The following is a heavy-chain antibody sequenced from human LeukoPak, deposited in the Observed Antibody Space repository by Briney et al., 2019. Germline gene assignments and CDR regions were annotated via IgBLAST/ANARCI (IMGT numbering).Heavy chain of an antibody. J-gene: IGHJ6*03. D-gene: IGHD3-3*01. CDR2: ISYDGSNK. CDR1: GFTFSSYA. V-gene: IGHV3-30-3*01. Sequence: PGGSLRLSCAASGFTFSSYAMHWVRQAPGKGLEWVAVISYDGSNKYYADSVKGRFTISRDNSKNTLYLQMNSLRAEDTAVYYCARESCYDFWSGYYICYYYYMDVWGKGTTVTVSS. CDR3: ARESCYDFWSGYYICYYYYMDV.